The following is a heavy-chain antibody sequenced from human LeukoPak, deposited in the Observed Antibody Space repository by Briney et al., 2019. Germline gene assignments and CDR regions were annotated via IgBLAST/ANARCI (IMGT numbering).Heavy chain of an antibody. D-gene: IGHD3-22*01. V-gene: IGHV3-21*01. Sequence: GGSLRLSCAASGFTFSSYGMHWVRQAPGKGLEWVSSISSTSSYISYTDSVKGRFTISRDNAKNSLYLQMNSLRAEDTAVYYCARAEQRYYYDTSGLRLPDYWGQGTLVTVSS. J-gene: IGHJ4*02. CDR1: GFTFSSYG. CDR2: ISSTSSYI. CDR3: ARAEQRYYYDTSGLRLPDY.